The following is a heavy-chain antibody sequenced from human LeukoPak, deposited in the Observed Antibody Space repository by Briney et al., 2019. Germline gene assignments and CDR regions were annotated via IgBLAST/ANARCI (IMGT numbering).Heavy chain of an antibody. CDR2: IWYDGSNK. CDR1: GFTFSSYG. D-gene: IGHD1-26*01. J-gene: IGHJ3*02. CDR3: ARGIVGATLPDAFDI. Sequence: PGRSLRLSCAASGFTFSSYGMHWVRQAPGKGLEWVAVIWYDGSNKYYADSVKGRFTISRDNSKNTLYLQMNSLRAEDTAVYHCARGIVGATLPDAFDIWGQGTMVTVSS. V-gene: IGHV3-33*01.